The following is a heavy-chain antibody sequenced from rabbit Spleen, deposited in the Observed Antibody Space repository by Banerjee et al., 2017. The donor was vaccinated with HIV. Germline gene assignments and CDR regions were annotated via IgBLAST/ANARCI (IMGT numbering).Heavy chain of an antibody. J-gene: IGHJ4*01. Sequence: QLKESGGGLVQPGGSLKLSCKASGFDFNSYYMNWVRQAPGKGLEWIGYIDPVFGITYYANWVNGRFSISRENAQNTVFLQMTSLTAADTATYFCARDLVTVIGWNFNLWGPGTLVTVS. CDR3: ARDLVTVIGWNFNL. V-gene: IGHV1S7*01. CDR1: GFDFNSYY. D-gene: IGHD5-1*01. CDR2: IDPVFGIT.